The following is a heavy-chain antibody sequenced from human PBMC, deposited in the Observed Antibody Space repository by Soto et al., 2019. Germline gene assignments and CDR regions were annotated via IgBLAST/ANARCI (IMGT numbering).Heavy chain of an antibody. D-gene: IGHD3-22*01. J-gene: IGHJ4*02. CDR1: GFTFSSYW. CDR3: ARGAPSRWYYDSSGYHGGFDY. V-gene: IGHV3-7*05. Sequence: GGSLRLSCAASGFTFSSYWLSWFHQAPGKGLEWVANIKQDGSEKYYVDSVKGRFTISRDNAKNSLYLQMNSLRAEDTAVYYCARGAPSRWYYDSSGYHGGFDYWGQGT. CDR2: IKQDGSEK.